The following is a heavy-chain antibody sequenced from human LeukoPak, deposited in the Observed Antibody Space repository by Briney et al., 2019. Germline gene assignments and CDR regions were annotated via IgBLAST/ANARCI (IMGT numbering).Heavy chain of an antibody. D-gene: IGHD6-13*01. Sequence: ASVKVSCKASGYTFTSYYMHWVRQAPGQGLEWMGIINPSGGSTSYAQKFQGRVTMTRDMSTSTVYMELSSLRSEDTAVYYCARGPYSSSWYSYYYYYYYMDVWGKGTTVTVSS. V-gene: IGHV1-46*01. CDR2: INPSGGST. CDR1: GYTFTSYY. J-gene: IGHJ6*03. CDR3: ARGPYSSSWYSYYYYYYYMDV.